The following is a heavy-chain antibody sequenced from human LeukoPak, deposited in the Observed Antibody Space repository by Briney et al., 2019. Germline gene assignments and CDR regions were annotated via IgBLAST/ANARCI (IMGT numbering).Heavy chain of an antibody. CDR1: GFTFSSYA. CDR3: AREGPLWFGELFDYYYYYGMDV. D-gene: IGHD3-10*01. J-gene: IGHJ6*02. V-gene: IGHV3-30*04. CDR2: ISYDGSNK. Sequence: GRSLRLSCAASGFTFSSYAMHWVRQAPGKGLEWVAVISYDGSNKYYADSVKGRFTISRDNSKSTLYLQMNSLRAEDTAVYYCAREGPLWFGELFDYYYYYGMDVWGQGTTVTVSS.